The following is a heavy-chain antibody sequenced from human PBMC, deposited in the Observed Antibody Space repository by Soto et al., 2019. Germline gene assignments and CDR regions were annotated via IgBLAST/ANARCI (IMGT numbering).Heavy chain of an antibody. CDR2: MNPNSGNT. CDR1: GYTFTSYD. Sequence: ASVKVSCKASGYTFTSYDINWVRQATGQGLEWMGWMNPNSGNTGYAQKFQGRVTMTRNTSISTAYMELSSLRSEDTAVYYCARGGRGYSSSPLRRNDPWGQGTLVTVSS. V-gene: IGHV1-8*01. CDR3: ARGGRGYSSSPLRRNDP. D-gene: IGHD6-13*01. J-gene: IGHJ5*02.